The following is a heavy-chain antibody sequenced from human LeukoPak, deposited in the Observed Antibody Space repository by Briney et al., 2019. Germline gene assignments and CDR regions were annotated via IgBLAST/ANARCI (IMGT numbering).Heavy chain of an antibody. CDR3: AKNNDYGGSYWYFDL. CDR2: IRYDGSNK. J-gene: IGHJ2*01. CDR1: GFTFSSYG. V-gene: IGHV3-30*02. D-gene: IGHD4-23*01. Sequence: PGGSLRLSCAASGFTFSSYGMHWVSQAPGKGLEWVAFIRYDGSNKYYADSVKGRFTISRDNSKNTLYLHVNSLRPEDTAVYYCAKNNDYGGSYWYFDLWGRGTLVTVSS.